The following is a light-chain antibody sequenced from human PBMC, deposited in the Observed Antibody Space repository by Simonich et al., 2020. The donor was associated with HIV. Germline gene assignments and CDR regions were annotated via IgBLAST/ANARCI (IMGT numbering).Light chain of an antibody. Sequence: DIQMTQSPSTLSASVGDRVTITCRASQNIVSWLARYQQKPGKAPKLLIYKASTLQSGVPSTFSGSGSGTEFTLTISSLQPDDFATYYCQQYNSYSPTFGQGTKVEIK. CDR2: KAS. CDR1: QNIVSW. V-gene: IGKV1-5*03. J-gene: IGKJ1*01. CDR3: QQYNSYSPT.